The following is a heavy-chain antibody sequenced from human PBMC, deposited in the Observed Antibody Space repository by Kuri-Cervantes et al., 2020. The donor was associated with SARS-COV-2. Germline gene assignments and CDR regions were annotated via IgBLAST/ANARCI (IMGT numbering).Heavy chain of an antibody. CDR1: GYTFTGYY. D-gene: IGHD6-6*01. V-gene: IGHV1-2*04. CDR2: INPNSGGT. J-gene: IGHJ6*02. Sequence: ASVKVSCKASGYTFTGYYMHWVRQAPGQGLEWMGWINPNSGGTNYAQKFQGWVTMTRDTSISTAYMELSRLRSDDTAVYYCARNIAARPADYYYAMDVWGQGTTVTSP. CDR3: ARNIAARPADYYYAMDV.